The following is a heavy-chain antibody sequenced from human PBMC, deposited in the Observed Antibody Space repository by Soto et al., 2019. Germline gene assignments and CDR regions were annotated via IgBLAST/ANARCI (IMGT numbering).Heavy chain of an antibody. V-gene: IGHV3-30-3*01. D-gene: IGHD2-15*01. CDR2: ISYDGSNK. J-gene: IGHJ6*02. CDR3: IVCGGSCYSPYYYYGMDV. Sequence: GSLRLSCAASGFTFSSYAMHWVRQAPGKGLEWVAVISYDGSNKYYADSVKGRFTISRDNSKNTLYLQMNSLRAEDTAVYYCIVCGGSCYSPYYYYGMDVWGQGTTVTVSS. CDR1: GFTFSSYA.